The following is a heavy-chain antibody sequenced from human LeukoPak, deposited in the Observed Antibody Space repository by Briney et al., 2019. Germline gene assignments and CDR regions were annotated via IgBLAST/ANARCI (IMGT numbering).Heavy chain of an antibody. CDR3: VKDRANYGASAFDY. CDR1: GFTFSSYT. J-gene: IGHJ4*02. CDR2: ISSNGGST. Sequence: PGGSLRLSCSASGFTFSSYTMHWVRQAPGKGLKYVSVISSNGGSTYYADSVKGRFTISRDNSKNTLYLQMCSLRAEDTAVYYCVKDRANYGASAFDYWGQGTLSPSPQ. D-gene: IGHD4/OR15-4a*01. V-gene: IGHV3-64D*06.